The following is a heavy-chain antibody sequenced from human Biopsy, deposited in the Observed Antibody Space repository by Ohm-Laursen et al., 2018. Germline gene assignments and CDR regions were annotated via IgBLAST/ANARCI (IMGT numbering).Heavy chain of an antibody. CDR3: ARGRRHCSGTCARWYFDL. CDR1: GYTFTAFS. D-gene: IGHD2-2*01. Sequence: PSVCASCTLSGYTFTAFSVPWLRQAPGPGLEWMGLIDLTSADTDCPQTFQARVSMTRDTSISTAYMDLSRLRSEETAVYYCARGRRHCSGTCARWYFDLWGRGTLVTVSS. V-gene: IGHV1-2*02. CDR2: IDLTSADT. J-gene: IGHJ2*01.